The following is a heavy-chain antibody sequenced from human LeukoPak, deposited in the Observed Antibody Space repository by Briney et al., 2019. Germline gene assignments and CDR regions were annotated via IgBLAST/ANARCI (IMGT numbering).Heavy chain of an antibody. CDR3: ARISLPPSDNFDS. D-gene: IGHD2-15*01. V-gene: IGHV3-23*01. CDR1: EFTFNSHP. J-gene: IGHJ4*02. CDR2: ICSSSGCT. Sequence: GGSLTLSCAASEFTFNSHPMGWLRRAPGKGLEWVSSICSSSGCTYYADSVRGRFAISRDDSKNTLYLQMNSLRAEDTAVYYCARISLPPSDNFDSWGQGTLVTVSS.